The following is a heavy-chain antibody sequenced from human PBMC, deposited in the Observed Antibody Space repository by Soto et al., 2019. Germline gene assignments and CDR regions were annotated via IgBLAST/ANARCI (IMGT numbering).Heavy chain of an antibody. Sequence: TLSLTCTVSGGSISSSSVYWGWIRQPPGKGLEWIGTIYYSGSTYYSPSLQSRVTISVDTSKSQFSPKLTSVTAADTAVYFCARHVKKGGSTLRGVDSWGLGTLVTVSS. CDR3: ARHVKKGGSTLRGVDS. V-gene: IGHV4-39*01. CDR2: IYYSGST. CDR1: GGSISSSSVY. D-gene: IGHD3-10*01. J-gene: IGHJ4*02.